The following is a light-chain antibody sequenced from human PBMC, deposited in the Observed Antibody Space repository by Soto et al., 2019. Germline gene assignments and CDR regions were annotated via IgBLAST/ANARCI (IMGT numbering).Light chain of an antibody. Sequence: QSVLTQPPSVSGAPGPRVTISCSGSSSNIGAGYDVNWYRQLPGTAPKLLIYGNSDRPSGVPDRFSGSKSGTSASLAITGLQAEVEADYFCQSYDRSLRTYVFGTATKVTVL. V-gene: IGLV1-40*01. CDR2: GNS. J-gene: IGLJ1*01. CDR1: SSNIGAGYD. CDR3: QSYDRSLRTYV.